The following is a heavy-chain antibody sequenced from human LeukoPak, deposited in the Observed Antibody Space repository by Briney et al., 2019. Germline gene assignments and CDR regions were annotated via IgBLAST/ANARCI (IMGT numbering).Heavy chain of an antibody. J-gene: IGHJ5*02. CDR1: GLTVSNHW. CDR3: ASLDTVKQPLANH. CDR2: IKQERGQE. V-gene: IGHV3-7*03. D-gene: IGHD5-18*01. Sequence: PPGGSLRLSCVASGLTVSNHWMSWVRQAPGKGLEWVANIKQERGQEYNVDSVKGRFTISKDSAKNSLYLQMNSLRVEDTAMYYCASLDTVKQPLANHWGQGTLVTVSS.